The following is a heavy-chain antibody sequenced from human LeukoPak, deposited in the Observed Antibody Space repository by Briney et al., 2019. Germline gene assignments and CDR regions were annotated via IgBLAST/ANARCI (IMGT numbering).Heavy chain of an antibody. D-gene: IGHD3-10*01. V-gene: IGHV3-23*01. Sequence: GGSLRLSCAASGFTFSSYAMSWVRQAPGEGLEWVSAISGSGGSTYYADSVKGRFTISRDNSKNTLYLQMNSLRAEDTAVYYCAKGSGSYPGYYFDYWGQGTLVTVSS. J-gene: IGHJ4*02. CDR2: ISGSGGST. CDR3: AKGSGSYPGYYFDY. CDR1: GFTFSSYA.